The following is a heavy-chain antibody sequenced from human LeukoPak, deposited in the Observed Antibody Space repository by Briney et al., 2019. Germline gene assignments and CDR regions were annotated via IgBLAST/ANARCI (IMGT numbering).Heavy chain of an antibody. J-gene: IGHJ4*02. CDR1: GGSISSGDYY. CDR3: ARGVLLWFGELFDY. CDR2: IYYSGST. V-gene: IGHV4-30-4*01. D-gene: IGHD3-10*01. Sequence: SETLSLTCTVSGGSISSGDYYWSWIRQPPGKGLEWIGYIYYSGSTYYNPSLKSRVTISVDTSKNQSSLKLSSVTAADTAVYYCARGVLLWFGELFDYWGQGTLVTVSS.